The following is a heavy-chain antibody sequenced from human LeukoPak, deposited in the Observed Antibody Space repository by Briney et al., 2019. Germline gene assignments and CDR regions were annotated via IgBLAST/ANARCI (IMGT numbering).Heavy chain of an antibody. V-gene: IGHV3-73*01. D-gene: IGHD3-3*01. J-gene: IGHJ4*02. CDR3: TFDFRSGPDGGY. Sequence: GGSLRHSCAASGFTFSGSAMHWVRQASGKGLEWVGRIRSKANSYATAYAASVKGRFTISRDDSKNTAYLRMNSLKTEDTAVYYCTFDFRSGPDGGYWGQGTLVTVSS. CDR1: GFTFSGSA. CDR2: IRSKANSYAT.